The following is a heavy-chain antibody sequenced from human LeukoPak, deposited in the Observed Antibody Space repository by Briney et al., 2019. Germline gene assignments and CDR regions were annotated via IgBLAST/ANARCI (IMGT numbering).Heavy chain of an antibody. J-gene: IGHJ3*02. CDR1: GFTFNTYG. D-gene: IGHD4-17*01. CDR2: IRGSGGTT. V-gene: IGHV3-23*01. CDR3: SKGLSTVTTRPYDTFDI. Sequence: GGSLRLSCAASGFTFNTYGMSSVRQAPGKGLEWLSAIRGSGGTTHYADSVKGRFTISRDNSKNTLYLQIHFLRAEDTAVYYCSKGLSTVTTRPYDTFDIWGQGTMVIVSS.